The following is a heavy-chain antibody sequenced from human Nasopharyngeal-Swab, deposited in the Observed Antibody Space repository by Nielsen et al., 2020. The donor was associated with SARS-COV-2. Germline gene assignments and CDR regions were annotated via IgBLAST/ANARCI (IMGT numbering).Heavy chain of an antibody. CDR1: GFTFSSYS. V-gene: IGHV3-21*01. CDR3: AREGLDSGYDYYFDY. Sequence: GGSLRLSCAASGFTFSSYSMNWVRQAPGKGLEWVSSISSSSSYIYYADSVKGRFTISRDNAKNSLYLQMNSLRAEDTAVYYCAREGLDSGYDYYFDYWGQGTLVTVSS. D-gene: IGHD5-12*01. CDR2: ISSSSSYI. J-gene: IGHJ4*02.